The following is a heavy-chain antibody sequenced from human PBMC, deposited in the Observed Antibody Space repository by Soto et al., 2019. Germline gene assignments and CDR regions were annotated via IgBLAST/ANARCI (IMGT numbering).Heavy chain of an antibody. CDR1: GFTFSNYA. CDR3: AKSAAAVTIFYYFDY. J-gene: IGHJ4*02. D-gene: IGHD6-13*01. V-gene: IGHV3-23*01. Sequence: PGGSLRLSCAASGFTFSNYAMSWVRQAPGKGLEWVSAISGSGGSTYYADSVKGRFTISRDNSKNTLSLQMNGLRAEDTAVYYCAKSAAAVTIFYYFDYWGQGALVTVSS. CDR2: ISGSGGST.